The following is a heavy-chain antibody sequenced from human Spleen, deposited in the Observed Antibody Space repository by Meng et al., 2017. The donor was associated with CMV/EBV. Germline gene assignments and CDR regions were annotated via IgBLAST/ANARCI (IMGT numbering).Heavy chain of an antibody. D-gene: IGHD3-10*01. Sequence: QVQLQQVAGGLLKPSVTLSLTVAVYGGSFSGYYWSWIRQPPGKGLEWIGEINHSGSTNYNPSLKSRVTISVDTSKNQFSLKLSSVTAADTAVYYCARGAGITRGGHLSYWGQGTLVTVSS. CDR3: ARGAGITRGGHLSY. V-gene: IGHV4-34*01. CDR1: GGSFSGYY. J-gene: IGHJ4*02. CDR2: INHSGST.